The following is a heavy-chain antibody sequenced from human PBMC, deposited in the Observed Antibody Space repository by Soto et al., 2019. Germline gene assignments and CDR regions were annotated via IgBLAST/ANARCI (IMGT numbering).Heavy chain of an antibody. CDR2: ISWKSGNI. Sequence: SMTLSSVAEGWRFGDYGMHWVRQVPGKGLEWVSGISWKSGNIGYADSVKGRFTISRDNAKSSLFLQMNSLRAEDTAFYYCAKDLDRIPPVGKPLYVWVQGTTVPVS. D-gene: IGHD6-13*01. CDR1: GWRFGDYG. V-gene: IGHV3-9*01. J-gene: IGHJ6*02. CDR3: AKDLDRIPPVGKPLYV.